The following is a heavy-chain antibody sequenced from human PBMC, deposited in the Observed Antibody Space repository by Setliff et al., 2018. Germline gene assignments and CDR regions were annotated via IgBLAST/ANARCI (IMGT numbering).Heavy chain of an antibody. CDR2: IDPADSDT. CDR3: ARRGWGSSSGDCYSPKGCYYYYMDV. V-gene: IGHV5-51*01. J-gene: IGHJ6*03. Sequence: GESLKISCKAAGYSFTKYWIGWVRQMPGKGLEWMGIIDPADSDTTYSPSFQGQVTISVDKSIGTAYLQWSSLKASDTAIYYCARRGWGSSSGDCYSPKGCYYYYMDVWGKGTTVTVSS. CDR1: GYSFTKYW. D-gene: IGHD2-21*02.